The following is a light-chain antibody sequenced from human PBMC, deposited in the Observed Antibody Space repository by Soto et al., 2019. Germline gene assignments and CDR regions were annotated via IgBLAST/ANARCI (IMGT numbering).Light chain of an antibody. CDR2: DAS. CDR3: QQFNNYPST. Sequence: AIQLTQSPSSLSASVGDRVTITCWASQGISSALAWYQQKPGKAPKLLIYDASSLESGVPSRFSGSGSGTDSTLTISSLQPEDFATYYCQQFNNYPSTFGGGTKVEIK. CDR1: QGISSA. V-gene: IGKV1D-13*01. J-gene: IGKJ4*01.